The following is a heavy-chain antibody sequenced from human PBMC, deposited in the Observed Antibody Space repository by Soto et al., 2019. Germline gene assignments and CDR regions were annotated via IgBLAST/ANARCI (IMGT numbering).Heavy chain of an antibody. V-gene: IGHV3-23*01. J-gene: IGHJ6*02. D-gene: IGHD6-13*01. CDR1: GFTFSSYA. Sequence: GGSLGLSCAASGFTFSSYAMSWVRQAPGKGLEWVSAISGSGGSTYYADSVKGRFTISRDNSKNTLYLQMNSLRAEDTAVYYCAKLISSSWYGGDYYYGMDVWGQGTTVTVSS. CDR2: ISGSGGST. CDR3: AKLISSSWYGGDYYYGMDV.